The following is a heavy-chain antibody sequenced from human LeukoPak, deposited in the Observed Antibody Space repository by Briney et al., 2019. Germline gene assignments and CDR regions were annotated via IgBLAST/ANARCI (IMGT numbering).Heavy chain of an antibody. CDR2: IYYSGST. V-gene: IGHV4-39*07. D-gene: IGHD3-22*01. CDR1: GGSISSSSYY. CDR3: ARATMIVVDTFDY. J-gene: IGHJ4*02. Sequence: SETLSLTCTVSGGSISSSSYYWGWIRQPPGKGLEWIGSIYYSGSTYYNPSLKSRVTISVDTSKNQFSLKLSSVTAADTAVYYCARATMIVVDTFDYWGQGTLVTVSS.